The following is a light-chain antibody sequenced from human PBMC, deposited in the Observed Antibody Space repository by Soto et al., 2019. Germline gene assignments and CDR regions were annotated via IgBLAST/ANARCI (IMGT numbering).Light chain of an antibody. Sequence: QSVLTQPRSVSGSPGQSVTISCTGTSSDVGGCNYVSWYQQYPGKAPKVMIYAVTKRPSGVPDRISGSKSGNTASLTISGLQAEDEADYYCCSYAGSYTHYVFGTGTKVTVL. V-gene: IGLV2-11*01. CDR2: AVT. CDR3: CSYAGSYTHYV. J-gene: IGLJ1*01. CDR1: SSDVGGCNY.